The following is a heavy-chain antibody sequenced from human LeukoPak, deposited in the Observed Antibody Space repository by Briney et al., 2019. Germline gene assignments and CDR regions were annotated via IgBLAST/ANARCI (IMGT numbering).Heavy chain of an antibody. J-gene: IGHJ4*02. CDR3: ARLERVTIFGVVSSYFDF. CDR2: IYTSGST. D-gene: IGHD3-3*01. CDR1: GGSISSYY. Sequence: SETLSLTCTVSGGSISSYYWSWIRQPAGKGLEWIGRIYTSGSTNYNPSLKSRVTMSVDTSKNQFSLKLSSVTAADTAVYYCARLERVTIFGVVSSYFDFWGQGSLVTVSS. V-gene: IGHV4-4*07.